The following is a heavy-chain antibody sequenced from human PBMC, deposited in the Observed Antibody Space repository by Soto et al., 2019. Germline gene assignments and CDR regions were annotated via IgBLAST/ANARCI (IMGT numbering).Heavy chain of an antibody. CDR3: AKPGGHCSSTSCYWFDY. Sequence: QVQLVESGGGVVQPGRSLRLSWAASGFTFSSYGMHWVRQAPGKGLEWVAVISYDGSNKYYADSVKGRFTISRDNSKNTLYLQMNSLRAEDTAVYYCAKPGGHCSSTSCYWFDYWGQGTLVTVSS. CDR1: GFTFSSYG. V-gene: IGHV3-30*18. D-gene: IGHD2-2*01. CDR2: ISYDGSNK. J-gene: IGHJ4*02.